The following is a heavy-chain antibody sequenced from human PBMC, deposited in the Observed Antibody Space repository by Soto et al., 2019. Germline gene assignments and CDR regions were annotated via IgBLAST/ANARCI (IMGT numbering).Heavy chain of an antibody. CDR1: GYSFTSYC. D-gene: IGHD2-2*02. V-gene: IGHV5-10-1*01. CDR3: ARLGYCTGNSCYTFDS. Sequence: VESLSISCQVSGYSFTSYCIVWVVQRPGKGLEWMGRINPSDSYTTYSPSFQGHVTISTDKSFSTAYLQWSGLKASDTAMYYCARLGYCTGNSCYTFDSWGQGTMVTVSS. CDR2: INPSDSYT. J-gene: IGHJ4*02.